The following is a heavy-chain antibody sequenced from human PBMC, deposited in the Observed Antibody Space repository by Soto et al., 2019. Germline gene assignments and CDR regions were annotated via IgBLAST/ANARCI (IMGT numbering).Heavy chain of an antibody. D-gene: IGHD3-3*01. V-gene: IGHV2-5*02. CDR2: IFCDDDK. Sequence: QITLKESGPALLKPTQPLTLTCTFSGFSLSTSGVSVGWIRQPTGKALEWLALIFCDDDKRYNPSLKSRATIRMDASNNQVVLILSRMGAADSARYYCAHSYPHYDYWSARCKNWFDPWGQGTLVTVSS. CDR1: GFSLSTSGVS. CDR3: AHSYPHYDYWSARCKNWFDP. J-gene: IGHJ5*02.